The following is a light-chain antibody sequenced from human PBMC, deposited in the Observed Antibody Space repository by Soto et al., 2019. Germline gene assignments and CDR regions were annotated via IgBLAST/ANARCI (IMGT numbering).Light chain of an antibody. CDR2: DAS. Sequence: IQMTQSPSTLSSSLGDRVTITCRASQSISSWLAWYQQKPGRAPKLLIYDASSLESGVPSRFSGSGSGTEGTITISSLKKDDGTTYYCQQSNSYSRTFGQGTKVDIK. CDR3: QQSNSYSRT. V-gene: IGKV1-5*01. CDR1: QSISSW. J-gene: IGKJ1*01.